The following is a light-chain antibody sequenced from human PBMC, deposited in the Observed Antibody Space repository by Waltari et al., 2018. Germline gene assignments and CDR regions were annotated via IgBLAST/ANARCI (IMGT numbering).Light chain of an antibody. CDR1: KGINKE. V-gene: IGKV1-27*01. CDR2: AAS. Sequence: DIQMTQPQSSRSASVGDRVTVTGRASKGINKELSWYQQKPGKAPTLLIYAASSLQTGVSSRFSGSGSGTDFTLTISSLQPEDVATYYCQQDYTTPYSFGQGTKVEIK. J-gene: IGKJ2*03. CDR3: QQDYTTPYS.